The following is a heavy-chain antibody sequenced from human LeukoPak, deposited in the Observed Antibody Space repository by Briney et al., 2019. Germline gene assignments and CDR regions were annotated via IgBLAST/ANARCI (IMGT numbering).Heavy chain of an antibody. CDR1: GGSISSYY. J-gene: IGHJ3*02. CDR3: ARPCRPDFPNDALDI. D-gene: IGHD3-3*01. Sequence: SETLSLTCTVSGGSISSYYWSWIRQRPGKGLEWRGYIYYSGSTNYNPSLKSRVTVSVDTSRNQFSLKLSSVTAADTAVYYCARPCRPDFPNDALDIWGQGTMVTVSS. V-gene: IGHV4-59*08. CDR2: IYYSGST.